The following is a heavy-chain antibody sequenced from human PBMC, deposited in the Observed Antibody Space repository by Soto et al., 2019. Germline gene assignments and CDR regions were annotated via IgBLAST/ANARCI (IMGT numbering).Heavy chain of an antibody. V-gene: IGHV4-59*01. D-gene: IGHD5-12*01. CDR1: GGSITNYY. J-gene: IGHJ4*02. CDR2: IHYSGTT. CDR3: ARYSGSSVYYFDY. Sequence: PSETLSLTCTVSGGSITNYYWSWIRQPPGKGLEWIGYIHYSGTTDCKPSLKSRVTISPNTSKNQFSLRLSSVTAADTAVYFCARYSGSSVYYFDYWGQGALVTVSS.